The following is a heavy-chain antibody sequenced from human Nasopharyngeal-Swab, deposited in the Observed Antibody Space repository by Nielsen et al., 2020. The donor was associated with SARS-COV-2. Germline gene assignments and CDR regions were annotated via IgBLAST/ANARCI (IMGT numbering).Heavy chain of an antibody. D-gene: IGHD6-6*01. CDR3: ASSSSQKRGHDS. V-gene: IGHV4-4*02. CDR1: GGSIVGSDW. J-gene: IGHJ4*02. CDR2: TSHDGHT. Sequence: SETLSLTCAVSGGSIVGSDWWRWVRQPPGTGLEWIGETSHDGHTNYNPSLKSRVTVSVDRSKNQFSLSLNSVTPADTAVYYCASSSSQKRGHDSWGQGTLVTVSS.